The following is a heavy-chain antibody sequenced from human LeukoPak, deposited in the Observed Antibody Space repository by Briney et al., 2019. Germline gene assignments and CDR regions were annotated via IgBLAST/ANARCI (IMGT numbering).Heavy chain of an antibody. D-gene: IGHD2-15*01. CDR1: GFTFSSYA. J-gene: IGHJ6*02. CDR3: AREYVVVVAATRYYYYGMDV. CDR2: ISYDGSNK. Sequence: PGRSLRLSCAASGFTFSSYAMHWVRQAPGKGLEWVAVISYDGSNKYYADSVKGRFTISRDNSMNTLYLQMNSLRAEDTAVYYCAREYVVVVAATRYYYYGMDVWGQGTTVTVSS. V-gene: IGHV3-30*04.